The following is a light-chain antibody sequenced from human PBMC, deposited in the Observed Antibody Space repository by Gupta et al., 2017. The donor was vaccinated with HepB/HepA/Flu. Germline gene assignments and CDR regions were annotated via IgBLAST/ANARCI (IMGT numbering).Light chain of an antibody. CDR1: QSISNY. CDR3: QQSYSLPLT. J-gene: IGKJ4*01. CDR2: AAF. Sequence: IQMTQSLSSLSASVGVRVTITCRASQSISNYLNWYQQKPGKAPKLLIYAAFTLESGVPSRFSGSGSGTHFTLTISSLQPDDFATYYCQQSYSLPLTFGGGTKVEIK. V-gene: IGKV1-39*01.